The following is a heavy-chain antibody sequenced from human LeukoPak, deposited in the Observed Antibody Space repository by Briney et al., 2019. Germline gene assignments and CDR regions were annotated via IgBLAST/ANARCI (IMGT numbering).Heavy chain of an antibody. CDR1: GGTFSSYG. Sequence: GASVKVSCKASGGTFSSYGFSWVRQAPGQGLEWMGRNVPIFRITNYAQKFQGRVTITADKSTSTAYMELSSLRSEDTAVYYCAREPVVTAIRLYYFDYWGQGTLVTVSS. J-gene: IGHJ4*02. CDR2: NVPIFRIT. CDR3: AREPVVTAIRLYYFDY. D-gene: IGHD2-21*02. V-gene: IGHV1-69*04.